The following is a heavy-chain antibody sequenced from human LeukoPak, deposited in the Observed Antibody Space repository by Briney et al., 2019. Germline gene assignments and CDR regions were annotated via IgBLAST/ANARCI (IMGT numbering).Heavy chain of an antibody. J-gene: IGHJ4*02. CDR2: ISAYSGIT. D-gene: IGHD4-11*01. Sequence: ASVKVSCKTSGYTFTNYGFSWVRQAPGQGLEWMGWISAYSGITNYAQKLQGRVTMTTDTSTSTAYMELRRLRSDDTAVYYCARTESYNNYPDYWGQGTLVPVSS. CDR1: GYTFTNYG. V-gene: IGHV1-18*01. CDR3: ARTESYNNYPDY.